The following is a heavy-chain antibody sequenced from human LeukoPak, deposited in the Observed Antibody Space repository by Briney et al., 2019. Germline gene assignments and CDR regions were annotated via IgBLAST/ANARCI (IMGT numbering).Heavy chain of an antibody. J-gene: IGHJ4*02. D-gene: IGHD5-24*01. CDR3: ARDRTGDGYNPFDY. Sequence: KSSETLSLTCTVSGGSISSGSYYWSWIRQPAGKGLEWIGRIYTSGSTNYNPSLKSRVTISVDTSKNQFSLKLSSVTAADTAVYYCARDRTGDGYNPFDYWGQGTLVTVSS. V-gene: IGHV4-61*02. CDR2: IYTSGST. CDR1: GGSISSGSYY.